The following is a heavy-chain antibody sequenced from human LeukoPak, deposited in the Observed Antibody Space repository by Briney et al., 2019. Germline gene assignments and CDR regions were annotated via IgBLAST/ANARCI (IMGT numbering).Heavy chain of an antibody. CDR2: IYYGGGT. V-gene: IGHV4-59*05. Sequence: PSETLSLTCTVSGGSISSYYWSWIRQPPGKGLEWIGSIYYGGGTYYNPSLKSRVAISVDTSKNQFSLKLSSVTAADTAVYYCARPLRYFDWLPGNWGQGTLVTVSS. D-gene: IGHD3-9*01. CDR1: GGSISSYY. CDR3: ARPLRYFDWLPGN. J-gene: IGHJ4*02.